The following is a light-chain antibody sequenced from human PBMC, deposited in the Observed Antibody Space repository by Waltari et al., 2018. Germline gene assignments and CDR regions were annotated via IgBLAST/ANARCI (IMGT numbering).Light chain of an antibody. CDR2: GAS. V-gene: IGKV3-15*01. J-gene: IGKJ2*01. Sequence: EIVMTQSPGTLSVSPGERATLSCRASHSVNTNLPWYQQKPGQAPRLRIYGASTRATGIPARFSVSGSGTEFTLTITNLQSEDFAVYYCQQYNNWPQTFGQGTKLELK. CDR3: QQYNNWPQT. CDR1: HSVNTN.